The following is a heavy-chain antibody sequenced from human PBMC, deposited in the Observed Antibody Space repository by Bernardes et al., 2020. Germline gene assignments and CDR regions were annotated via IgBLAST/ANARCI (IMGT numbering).Heavy chain of an antibody. CDR3: ARDRGLPDAFDI. CDR1: GFPFSPYW. D-gene: IGHD2-15*01. J-gene: IGHJ3*02. V-gene: IGHV3-74*01. Sequence: GWSLRLSCAASGFPFSPYWMHWVRQAPGKGLVWVSHTNSDESITVYADSVKGRFTISRDNAKNTLYLQMNSLRVEDTAVYYCARDRGLPDAFDIWGQGTMVTVSS. CDR2: TNSDESIT.